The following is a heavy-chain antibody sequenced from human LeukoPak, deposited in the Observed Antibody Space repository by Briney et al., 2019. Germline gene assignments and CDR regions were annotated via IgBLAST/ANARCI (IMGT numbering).Heavy chain of an antibody. CDR1: GGSFSGYY. V-gene: IGHV4-34*01. CDR2: IYHSGST. J-gene: IGHJ3*02. D-gene: IGHD1-26*01. Sequence: SETLSLTCAVYGGSFSGYYWSWIRQPPGKGLEWIGEIYHSGSTNYNPSLKSRVTISVDKSKNQFSLKLSSVTAADTAVYYCARVRVGNDAFDIWGQGTMVTVSS. CDR3: ARVRVGNDAFDI.